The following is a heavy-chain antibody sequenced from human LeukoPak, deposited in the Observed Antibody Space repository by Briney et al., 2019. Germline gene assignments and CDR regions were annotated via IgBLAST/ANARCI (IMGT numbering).Heavy chain of an antibody. J-gene: IGHJ4*02. CDR2: IYYSGST. D-gene: IGHD6-19*01. Sequence: SETLSLTCTVSGGSISSYYWSWIRQPPGKGLEWIGYIYYSGSTNYNPSLKSRVTISVDTSKNQFSLKLSSVTAADTAVYYCARGRIVEEYSSGWPFDYWGQGTLVTVSS. CDR3: ARGRIVEEYSSGWPFDY. CDR1: GGSISSYY. V-gene: IGHV4-59*12.